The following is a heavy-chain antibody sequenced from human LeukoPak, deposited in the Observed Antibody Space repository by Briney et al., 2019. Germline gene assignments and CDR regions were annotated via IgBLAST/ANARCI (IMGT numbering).Heavy chain of an antibody. V-gene: IGHV3-30*04. J-gene: IGHJ3*02. CDR1: GFTFSTYA. Sequence: GRSLRLSCAASGFTFSTYAMHWVRRAPGKGLEWVAVISYDGSSKYYADSVKGRFTISRDNSKNTLYLQMNSLRAEDTAVYYCARESIQHDAFDIWGQGTMVTVSS. CDR3: ARESIQHDAFDI. D-gene: IGHD5-18*01. CDR2: ISYDGSSK.